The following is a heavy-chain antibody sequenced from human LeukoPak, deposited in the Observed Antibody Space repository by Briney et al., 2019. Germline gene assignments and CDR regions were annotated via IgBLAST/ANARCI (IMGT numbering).Heavy chain of an antibody. V-gene: IGHV4-59*01. CDR2: IYYSGTT. Sequence: PSETLSLTCTVSGVSIDSNSWTWIRQPPGKGLEWIGYIYYSGTTNYNPSLKSRVTMSVDMSKNQFSLKPSSVTAADTAVYYCARRSSSWKNWFDPWGQGTLVTVSS. J-gene: IGHJ5*02. D-gene: IGHD6-13*01. CDR3: ARRSSSWKNWFDP. CDR1: GVSIDSNS.